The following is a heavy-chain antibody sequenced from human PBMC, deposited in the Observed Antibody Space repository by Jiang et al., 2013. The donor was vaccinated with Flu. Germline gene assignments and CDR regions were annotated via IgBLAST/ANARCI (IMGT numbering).Heavy chain of an antibody. Sequence: QTLSLTCAISGDSVSRNSVGWHWIRQSPSRGLEWLGRTYFQSKWYNDYAVSVKSRITINPDTSKNQFSLQLNSVTPEDTAVYYCARQVGYWDFDLWGRGTLVTVSS. J-gene: IGHJ2*01. CDR3: ARQVGYWDFDL. CDR2: TYFQSKWYN. CDR1: GDSVSRNSVG. V-gene: IGHV6-1*01.